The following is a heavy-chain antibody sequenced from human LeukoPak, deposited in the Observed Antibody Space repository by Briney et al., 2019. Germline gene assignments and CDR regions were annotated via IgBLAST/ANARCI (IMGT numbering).Heavy chain of an antibody. D-gene: IGHD6-19*01. CDR2: ISGNSLYI. V-gene: IGHV3-21*01. CDR3: AKEGYSSGWYWYYFDY. J-gene: IGHJ4*02. CDR1: GFTFSSYS. Sequence: PGGSLRLSCAASGFTFSSYSMNWVRQAPGKGLEWVSSISGNSLYIYYADSVQGRFTISRDNAKNSLYLQMNSLRAEDTAVYYCAKEGYSSGWYWYYFDYWGQGTLVTVSS.